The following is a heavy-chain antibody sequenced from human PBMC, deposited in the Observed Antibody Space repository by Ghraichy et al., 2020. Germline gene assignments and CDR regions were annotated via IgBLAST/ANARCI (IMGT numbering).Heavy chain of an antibody. CDR1: GFTFDDYA. Sequence: GGSLRLSCAASGFTFDDYAMHWVRQAPGKGLEWVSGISWNSGSIGYADSVKGRFTISRDNAKNSLYLQMNSLRAEDTALYYCAKDIGTLYCSSTSCSGMVATGLFDYWGQGTLVTVSS. D-gene: IGHD2-2*01. CDR3: AKDIGTLYCSSTSCSGMVATGLFDY. V-gene: IGHV3-9*01. J-gene: IGHJ4*02. CDR2: ISWNSGSI.